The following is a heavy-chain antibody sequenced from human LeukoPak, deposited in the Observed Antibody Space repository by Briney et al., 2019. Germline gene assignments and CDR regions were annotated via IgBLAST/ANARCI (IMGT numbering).Heavy chain of an antibody. D-gene: IGHD6-13*01. V-gene: IGHV3-23*01. J-gene: IGHJ4*02. CDR3: ARVIRAAPGKGYFDY. Sequence: PGGPLRLSCATSGFIFSSYALSGLRQARGKGLEWASSISGSGGSTYHADSVKGRFTISRDSSKNTLYLQMNSLRAEDTAIYYCARVIRAAPGKGYFDYWGQGTLVTVTS. CDR2: ISGSGGST. CDR1: GFIFSSYA.